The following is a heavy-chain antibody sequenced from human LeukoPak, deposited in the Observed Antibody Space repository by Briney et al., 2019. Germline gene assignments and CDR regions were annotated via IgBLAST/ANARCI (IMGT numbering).Heavy chain of an antibody. CDR1: GGSIRSGGYY. Sequence: SETLSLTCTVSGGSIRSGGYYWSWIRQHPGKGLEWIGYIYYSGISKYNPSLNSRVTISVDTSKNQFSLKLRSVTAADTAVYYCARAHVDDAEMVYAIRAFDIWGQGTLVTVSS. CDR2: IYYSGIS. D-gene: IGHD2-8*01. J-gene: IGHJ3*02. V-gene: IGHV4-31*03. CDR3: ARAHVDDAEMVYAIRAFDI.